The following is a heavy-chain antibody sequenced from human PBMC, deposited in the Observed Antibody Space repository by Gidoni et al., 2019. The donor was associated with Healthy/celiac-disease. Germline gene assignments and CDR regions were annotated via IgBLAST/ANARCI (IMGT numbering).Heavy chain of an antibody. V-gene: IGHV3-30*18. CDR3: AKGSRITIFGVAQETYFDY. CDR2: ISYDGSNK. J-gene: IGHJ4*02. CDR1: GFTFRSYG. D-gene: IGHD3-3*01. Sequence: QVQLVESGGGVVQPGRSLRLSCAASGFTFRSYGMHWVRQAPGKGLEWVAVISYDGSNKYYADSVKGRFTISRDNSKNTLYLQMNSLRAEDTAVYYCAKGSRITIFGVAQETYFDYWGQGTLVTVSS.